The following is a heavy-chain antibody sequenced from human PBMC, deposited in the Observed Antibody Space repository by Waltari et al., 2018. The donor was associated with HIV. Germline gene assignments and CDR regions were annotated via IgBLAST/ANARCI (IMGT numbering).Heavy chain of an antibody. J-gene: IGHJ4*02. D-gene: IGHD4-4*01. CDR1: GFTFSNYW. V-gene: IGHV3-74*01. CDR2: INSDGSST. Sequence: EVQLVESGGGSVQPGGSLRLSCAASGFTFSNYWMHWVRQAPGKGLVWVSCINSDGSSTSYADSVKGRFTISRDNAKNTVYLQMNSLRAEDTAVYYCARGGSKPLDYWGQGTLVTVSS. CDR3: ARGGSKPLDY.